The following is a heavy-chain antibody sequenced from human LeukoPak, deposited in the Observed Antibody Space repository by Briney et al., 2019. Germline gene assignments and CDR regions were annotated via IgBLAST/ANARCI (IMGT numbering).Heavy chain of an antibody. CDR2: IYPGDSDT. V-gene: IGHV5-51*01. J-gene: IGHJ6*02. Sequence: GESLKISCKGSGYSFTSYWIGWVRPMPGKGLEWMGIIYPGDSDTRYSPSFQGQVTISADKSISTAYLQWSSLKASDTAMYYCARSGRLYGAAAGPEDYYYYYGMDVWGQGTTVTVSS. CDR1: GYSFTSYW. CDR3: ARSGRLYGAAAGPEDYYYYYGMDV. D-gene: IGHD6-13*01.